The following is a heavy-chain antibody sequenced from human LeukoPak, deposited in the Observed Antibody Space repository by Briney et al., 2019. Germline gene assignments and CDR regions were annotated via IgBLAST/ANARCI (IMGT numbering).Heavy chain of an antibody. CDR2: IYYSGST. D-gene: IGHD3-9*01. V-gene: IGHV4-31*03. Sequence: SETLSLTCTVSGGSISSGGYYWSWIRQHPGKGLEWIGYIYYSGSTYYNPSLKSRVTISVDTPKNQFSLKLSSVTAADTAVYYCARDFEENWFDPWGQGTLVTVSS. CDR1: GGSISSGGYY. CDR3: ARDFEENWFDP. J-gene: IGHJ5*02.